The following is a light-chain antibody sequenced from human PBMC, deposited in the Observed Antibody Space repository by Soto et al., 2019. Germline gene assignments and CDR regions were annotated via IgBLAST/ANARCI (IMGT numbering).Light chain of an antibody. CDR1: QGISSW. V-gene: IGKV1-5*03. J-gene: IGKJ1*01. CDR3: QQHTT. Sequence: DIPMTQSPSALSASVGDRVTITCQGSQGISSWLAWYQQKPGKAPRLLIYKASSLASGVPSRFSGSGSGTEFTLTISSLQPEDVATYHCQQHTTFGQGTKVEI. CDR2: KAS.